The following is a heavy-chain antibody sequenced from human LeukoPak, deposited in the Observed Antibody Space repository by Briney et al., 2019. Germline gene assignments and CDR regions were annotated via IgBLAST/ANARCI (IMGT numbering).Heavy chain of an antibody. CDR1: GFTFSSYS. CDR2: MSVSSGLI. V-gene: IGHV3-21*01. J-gene: IGHJ4*02. D-gene: IGHD1-26*01. CDR3: AREFAGSASGAGY. Sequence: GGSLTLSCAASGFTFSSYSMNWVRQAPGKGLEWVSSMSVSSGLIYYADSVKGRFTISRDNAKSSLYLQMNRLRVEDTAVYYCAREFAGSASGAGYWGQGTLVTVSS.